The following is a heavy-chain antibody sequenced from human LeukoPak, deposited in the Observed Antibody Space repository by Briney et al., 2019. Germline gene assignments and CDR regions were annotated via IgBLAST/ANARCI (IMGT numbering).Heavy chain of an antibody. CDR2: ISSSSSYI. CDR1: GFTFSSYS. CDR3: ARENVAAGDY. V-gene: IGHV3-21*01. J-gene: IGHJ4*02. D-gene: IGHD6-13*01. Sequence: GGSLRLSCAGSGFTFSSYSMNWVRQAPGKGLAWVSSISSSSSYISYADSVKGRFTISRDNAKNSLYLQMNSLRAEDTAVYYCARENVAAGDYWGQGTLVTVSS.